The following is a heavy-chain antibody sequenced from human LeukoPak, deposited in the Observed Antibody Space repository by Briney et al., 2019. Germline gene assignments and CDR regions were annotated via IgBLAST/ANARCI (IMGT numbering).Heavy chain of an antibody. CDR1: GGSVSNTNYY. CDR2: VSHSGST. Sequence: SETLSLTCTVSGGSVSNTNYYWAWIRQPPGKGLEWIGSVSHSGSTYYNPSLKSRVSTSVDTSKNQFSLNLSSVIAADTAVYYCARGPRYNWNDGFDYWGQGTLVTVSS. D-gene: IGHD1-1*01. CDR3: ARGPRYNWNDGFDY. J-gene: IGHJ4*02. V-gene: IGHV4-39*01.